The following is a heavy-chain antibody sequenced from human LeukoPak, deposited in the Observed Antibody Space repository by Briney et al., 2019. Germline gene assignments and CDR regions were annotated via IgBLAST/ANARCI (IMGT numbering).Heavy chain of an antibody. CDR2: IIPILGIA. D-gene: IGHD3-22*01. CDR1: GGTFSSYA. V-gene: IGHV1-69*04. Sequence: ASVKVSCKASGGTFSSYAISWVRQAPGQGLEWMGRIIPILGIANYAQKLQGRVTMTTDTSTSTAYMELRSLRSDDTAVYYCARGNARYYYDSSGYSPYDYWGQGTLVTVSS. J-gene: IGHJ4*02. CDR3: ARGNARYYYDSSGYSPYDY.